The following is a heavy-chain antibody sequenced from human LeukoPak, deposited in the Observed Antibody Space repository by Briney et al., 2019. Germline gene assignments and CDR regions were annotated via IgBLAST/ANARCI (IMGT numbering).Heavy chain of an antibody. V-gene: IGHV4-34*01. CDR1: GGSLSGYY. J-gene: IGHJ4*02. D-gene: IGHD2-15*01. Sequence: SETLSLTCAVYGGSLSGYYWSWIRQPPGKGLEWIGEINHSGSTNYNPSLKSRVTISVDTSKNQFSLKLSSVTAADTAVYYCARGSQSLGYCSGGSCRAIIFDYWGQGTLVTVSS. CDR3: ARGSQSLGYCSGGSCRAIIFDY. CDR2: INHSGST.